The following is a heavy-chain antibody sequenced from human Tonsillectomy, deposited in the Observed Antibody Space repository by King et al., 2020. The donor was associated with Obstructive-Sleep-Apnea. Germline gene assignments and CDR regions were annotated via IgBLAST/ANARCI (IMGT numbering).Heavy chain of an antibody. CDR2: ISYDGSSK. Sequence: VQLVESGGGVVQPGRSLRLSCAASGFTFSTYGMHWVRQAPGKGLEWVALISYDGSSKYYVDSVKGRFTNSRDNSKNTLYLQMNSLRAEDTAIYYCARDVFDSGRLSGVDVWGQGTTVTVSS. D-gene: IGHD3-9*01. V-gene: IGHV3-30*03. CDR3: ARDVFDSGRLSGVDV. J-gene: IGHJ6*02. CDR1: GFTFSTYG.